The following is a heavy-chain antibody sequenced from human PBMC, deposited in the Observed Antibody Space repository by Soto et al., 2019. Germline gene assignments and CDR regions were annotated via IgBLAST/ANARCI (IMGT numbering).Heavy chain of an antibody. J-gene: IGHJ6*03. V-gene: IGHV3-48*01. Sequence: GGSLRLSCAASGLTFRSYSMNWVRQAPEKGLEWVSYISSSSSTIIYADSVKGRFTISRDNAKNSLYLEMNSLRAEDTAVYYCAKGRANETVIFGVGSCYMDVWGKGTTVTVSS. CDR1: GLTFRSYS. D-gene: IGHD3-3*01. CDR3: AKGRANETVIFGVGSCYMDV. CDR2: ISSSSSTI.